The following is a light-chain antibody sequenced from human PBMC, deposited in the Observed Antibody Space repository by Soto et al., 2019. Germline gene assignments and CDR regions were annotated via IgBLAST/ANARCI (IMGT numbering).Light chain of an antibody. Sequence: SVLTQPPSVSAAPGHKVTISCSGSSYNIGGNSVSWYQQLPGTAPKLLIYDDDKRPSGIPDRFSGSKSGTSATLGITGFQTGDEADYYCGSWDSSLSAYVFATGTKVTVL. CDR2: DDD. V-gene: IGLV1-51*01. J-gene: IGLJ1*01. CDR1: SYNIGGNS. CDR3: GSWDSSLSAYV.